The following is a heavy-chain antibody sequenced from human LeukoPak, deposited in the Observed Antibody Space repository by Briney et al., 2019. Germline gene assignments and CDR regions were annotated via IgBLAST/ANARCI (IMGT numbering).Heavy chain of an antibody. CDR1: GFTFSSYG. D-gene: IGHD3-22*01. CDR2: ISYDGSNK. CDR3: AKDYYDSSGYYYVDDAFDI. V-gene: IGHV3-30*18. J-gene: IGHJ3*02. Sequence: PGGSLRLSCAASGFTFSSYGMHWVRQAPGKGLERVAVISYDGSNKYYADSVKGRFTISRDNSKNTLYLQMNSLRAEDTAVYYCAKDYYDSSGYYYVDDAFDIWGQGTMVTVSS.